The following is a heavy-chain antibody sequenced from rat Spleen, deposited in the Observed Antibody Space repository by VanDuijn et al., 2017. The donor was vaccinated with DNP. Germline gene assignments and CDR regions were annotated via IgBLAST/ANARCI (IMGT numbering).Heavy chain of an antibody. CDR2: INKDSSTI. J-gene: IGHJ2*01. V-gene: IGHV4-2*01. D-gene: IGHD1-11*01. CDR1: GFNFNDYW. CDR3: AKGPNYGGYSDFFDY. Sequence: EVKLVESGGGLVQPGRSLKLSCVASGFNFNDYWMGWVRQAPGKGLEWIGKINKDSSTINYSPSLKEKITISRDNAQNTLYLQMNKLGSEDTAIYHCAKGPNYGGYSDFFDYWGQGVMVTVSS.